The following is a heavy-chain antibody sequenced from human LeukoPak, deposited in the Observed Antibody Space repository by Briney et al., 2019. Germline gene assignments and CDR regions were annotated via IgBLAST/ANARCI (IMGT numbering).Heavy chain of an antibody. CDR3: ARIPKSSSRFFDY. D-gene: IGHD6-6*01. CDR2: IYYSGST. J-gene: IGHJ4*02. CDR1: GGSISSGGYY. Sequence: SETLSLTCTVSGGSISSGGYYWSWIRQHPGKGLGWIGYIYYSGSTYYNPSLKSRVTISVDTSKNQFPLKLSSVTAADTAVYYCARIPKSSSRFFDYWGQGTLVTVSS. V-gene: IGHV4-31*03.